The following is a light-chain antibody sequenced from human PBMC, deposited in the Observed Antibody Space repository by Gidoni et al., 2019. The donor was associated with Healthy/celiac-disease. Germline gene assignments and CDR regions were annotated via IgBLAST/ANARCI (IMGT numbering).Light chain of an antibody. Sequence: ELVLTQSPGTLSLSPGERATLSCRASQSVSSSYLAWYQQKPGQAPRLLIYGASSRATGIPDRCSGSGSGTDFTLTISRLEPEDFAVYYCQQYGSSPELTFXEXTKVEIK. J-gene: IGKJ4*01. V-gene: IGKV3-20*01. CDR1: QSVSSSY. CDR2: GAS. CDR3: QQYGSSPELT.